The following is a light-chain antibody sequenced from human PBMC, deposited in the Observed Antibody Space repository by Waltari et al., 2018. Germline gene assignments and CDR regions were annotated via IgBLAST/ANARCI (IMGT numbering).Light chain of an antibody. CDR3: CSYAGSFTWV. J-gene: IGLJ1*01. CDR2: DVY. Sequence: QSALTPPRSVSGSPGQSVTISCTGTNSDVVGDKYVSWYQQHPDKAPRLIIYDVYTRPSGVPNRFSGSKSANTASLTISGLQSEDEADYYCCSYAGSFTWVFGTGTKVTVL. CDR1: NSDVVGDKY. V-gene: IGLV2-11*01.